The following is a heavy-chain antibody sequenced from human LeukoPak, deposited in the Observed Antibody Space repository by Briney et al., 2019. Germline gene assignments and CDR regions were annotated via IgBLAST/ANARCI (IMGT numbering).Heavy chain of an antibody. J-gene: IGHJ4*02. CDR3: ARDRGFDVVVPAALDY. CDR2: ISYDGSNK. D-gene: IGHD2-2*01. V-gene: IGHV3-30-3*01. Sequence: GGSLRLSCAASGFTFSSYAMHWVRQAPGTGLEWVAVISYDGSNKYYADSVKGRFTISRDNSKNTLYLQMNSLRAEDTAVYYCARDRGFDVVVPAALDYWGQGTLVTVSS. CDR1: GFTFSSYA.